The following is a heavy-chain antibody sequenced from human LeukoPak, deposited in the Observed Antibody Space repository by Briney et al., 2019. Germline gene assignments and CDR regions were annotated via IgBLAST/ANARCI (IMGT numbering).Heavy chain of an antibody. Sequence: GGSLRLSCATSGFSFNNDWMDWVRQAPGKGLEWVANINQDGSEKNCLDSVKGRFTISRDNAQNSLYLQMNGLRVEDTAVYYCTRRLDEWGQGTLVAVSS. CDR1: GFSFNNDW. V-gene: IGHV3-7*01. CDR2: INQDGSEK. D-gene: IGHD3-16*01. CDR3: TRRLDE. J-gene: IGHJ4*02.